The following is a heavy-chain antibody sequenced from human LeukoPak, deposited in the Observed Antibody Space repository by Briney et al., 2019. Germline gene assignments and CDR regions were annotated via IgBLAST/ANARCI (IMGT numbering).Heavy chain of an antibody. V-gene: IGHV3-7*01. D-gene: IGHD3-16*01. CDR1: GFTLRTFW. J-gene: IGHJ4*02. CDR2: IKQDESEK. CDR3: AREGDDTFGTLFDY. Sequence: GGSLRLSCVASGFTLRTFWMTWVRQAPGKGLEWVANIKQDESEKYYVDSVKGRFTISRDNAKNSLYLQMNSLRAEDTAVYYCAREGDDTFGTLFDYWGQGTLVTVSS.